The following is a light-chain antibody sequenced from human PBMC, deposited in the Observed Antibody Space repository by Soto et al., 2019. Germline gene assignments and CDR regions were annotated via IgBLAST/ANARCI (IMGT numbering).Light chain of an antibody. J-gene: IGLJ2*01. CDR2: DNN. CDR1: SSNIGNNY. CDR3: GTWDSSLSAVV. V-gene: IGLV1-51*01. Sequence: QSVLTHPPSVSAAPGQMVTISCSGSSSNIGNNYVSWYQQLPGTAPKLLIYDNNKRPSGIPDRFSGSKSGTSATLGITGLQTGDEADYYCGTWDSSLSAVVFGGGTKLTVL.